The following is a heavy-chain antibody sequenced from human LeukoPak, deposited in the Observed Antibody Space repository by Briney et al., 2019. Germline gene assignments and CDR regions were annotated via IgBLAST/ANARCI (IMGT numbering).Heavy chain of an antibody. D-gene: IGHD2-15*01. J-gene: IGHJ4*02. CDR2: INHSGST. CDR1: GGSFSGYY. V-gene: IGHV4-34*01. CDR3: ARVGYSIDY. Sequence: SETLSLTCADYGGSFSGYYWSWIRQPPGKGLEWIGEINHSGSTNYNPSLKSRVTISVDTSKNQFSLKLSSVTAADTAVYYCARVGYSIDYWGQGTLVTVSS.